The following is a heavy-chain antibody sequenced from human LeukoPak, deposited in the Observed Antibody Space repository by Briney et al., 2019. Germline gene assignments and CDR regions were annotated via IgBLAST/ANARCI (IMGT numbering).Heavy chain of an antibody. CDR1: GFNFSSYA. D-gene: IGHD5-24*01. J-gene: IGHJ4*02. CDR3: ARDRERWLQTFDY. Sequence: AGGSLRLSCAASGFNFSSYAMHWVRQAPGKGLEWVAVISYDGSNKYYADSVKGRFTISRDNSKNTLYLQMNSLRAEDTAVYYCARDRERWLQTFDYWGQGTLVTVSS. CDR2: ISYDGSNK. V-gene: IGHV3-30-3*01.